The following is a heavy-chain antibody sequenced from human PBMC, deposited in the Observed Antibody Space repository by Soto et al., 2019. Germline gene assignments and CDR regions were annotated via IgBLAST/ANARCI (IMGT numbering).Heavy chain of an antibody. Sequence: QVQLQESGPGLVKPSQTLSLTCTVSGASINSGDYYWTWIRHYPGRGLEWIGYIYYSGSTSYNPSLKSRVTRPVDTSKNQFSLNLSSVTAADTAVYYCAREGYNYNGMDVWGRGTTVTVSS. V-gene: IGHV4-31*03. CDR2: IYYSGST. CDR3: AREGYNYNGMDV. J-gene: IGHJ6*02. CDR1: GASINSGDYY.